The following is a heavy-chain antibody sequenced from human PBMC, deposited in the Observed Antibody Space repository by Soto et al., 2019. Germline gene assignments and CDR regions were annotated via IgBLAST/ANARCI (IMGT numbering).Heavy chain of an antibody. J-gene: IGHJ3*02. CDR1: GFTFSSYA. CDR3: ARLYSRAYDI. CDR2: VTAGGDNT. Sequence: EVQLLEAGGDLVQPGGSLRLSCAASGFTFSSYAMTWVRQTPGQGLRWVSTVTAGGDNTYHADSVKGRFTISRDTYKNTLYLQMNSLRVEDTAIYHCARLYSRAYDIWGQGTMVTVSS. V-gene: IGHV3-23*01. D-gene: IGHD2-15*01.